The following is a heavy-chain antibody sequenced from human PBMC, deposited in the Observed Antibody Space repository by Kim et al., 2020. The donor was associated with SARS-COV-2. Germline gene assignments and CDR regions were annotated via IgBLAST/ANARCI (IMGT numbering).Heavy chain of an antibody. CDR2: IIPIFGTA. J-gene: IGHJ4*02. D-gene: IGHD5-12*01. CDR3: ARGRGWMTPLYYFDY. CDR1: GGTFSSYA. V-gene: IGHV1-69*13. Sequence: SVKVSCKASGGTFSSYAISWVRQAPGQGLEWMGGIIPIFGTANYAQKFQGRVTITADESTSTAYMELSSLRSEDTAVYYCARGRGWMTPLYYFDYWGQGTLVTVSS.